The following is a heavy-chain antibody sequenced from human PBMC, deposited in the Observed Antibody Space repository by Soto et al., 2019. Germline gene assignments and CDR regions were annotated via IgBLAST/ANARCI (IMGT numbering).Heavy chain of an antibody. CDR3: ARGGLLEWNDRSYHAFDI. CDR1: GYTFTNYS. D-gene: IGHD1-1*01. J-gene: IGHJ3*02. Sequence: GASVKVSCKASGYTFTNYSMHWVRQAPGQRLEWMGWINAGNGNTKYSQHFQGRVTITRDTSASTSYMELSSLRSEDTAVYYCARGGLLEWNDRSYHAFDIWGQGTMVTVSS. V-gene: IGHV1-3*01. CDR2: INAGNGNT.